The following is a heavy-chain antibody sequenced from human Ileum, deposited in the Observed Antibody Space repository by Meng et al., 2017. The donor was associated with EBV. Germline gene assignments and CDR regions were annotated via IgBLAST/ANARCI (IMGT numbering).Heavy chain of an antibody. CDR3: ARESYSDSSGYYSLDY. CDR2: IHHTEST. Sequence: GAGPGWGMPPGTLSLTWAVSGGSISSSNWWSWVRQAPGKGLEWIGEIHHTESTNYNPSLKSRVTISVDKSKNQFSLKLSSVTAADTAVYYCARESYSDSSGYYSLDYWGQGSLVTVSS. CDR1: GGSISSSNW. V-gene: IGHV4-4*03. J-gene: IGHJ4*02. D-gene: IGHD3-22*01.